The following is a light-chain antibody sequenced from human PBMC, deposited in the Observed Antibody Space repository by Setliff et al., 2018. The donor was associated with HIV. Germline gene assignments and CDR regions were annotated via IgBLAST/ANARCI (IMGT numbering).Light chain of an antibody. CDR3: SSYAGNNLYV. Sequence: QSALTQPASVSGSPGQSITISCTGTSSDVGGYKYVYWYQQHPGKAPKLMIYEVSNRPSGISNRFSGSKSGNTASLTISGLQAEDEADYYCSSYAGNNLYVFRTGTKVT. J-gene: IGLJ1*01. CDR2: EVS. CDR1: SSDVGGYKY. V-gene: IGLV2-14*01.